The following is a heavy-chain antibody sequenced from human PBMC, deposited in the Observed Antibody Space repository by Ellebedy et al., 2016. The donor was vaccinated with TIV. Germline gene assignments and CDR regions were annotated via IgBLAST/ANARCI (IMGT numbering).Heavy chain of an antibody. V-gene: IGHV1-24*01. Sequence: ASVKVSCXVSGYTLTELSMHWVRQAPGKGLEWMGGFDPEDGETIYAQKFQGRVTMTEDTSTDTAYMELSSLRSEDTAVYYCATGKSLSILFLRVFDIWGQGTMVTVSS. D-gene: IGHD3-9*01. J-gene: IGHJ3*02. CDR1: GYTLTELS. CDR3: ATGKSLSILFLRVFDI. CDR2: FDPEDGET.